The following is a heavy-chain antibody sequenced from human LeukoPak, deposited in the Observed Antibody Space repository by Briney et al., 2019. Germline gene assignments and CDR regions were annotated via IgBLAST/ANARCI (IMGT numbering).Heavy chain of an antibody. CDR1: GGSISSSTYF. J-gene: IGHJ4*02. CDR2: IYYTGSS. CDR3: TRGPQGVTRPEY. D-gene: IGHD4-17*01. V-gene: IGHV4-39*02. Sequence: SETLSLTCTVSGGSISSSTYFWGWIRQPPGKGLEWIGTIYYTGSSYYNPSLKSRVTISVDTSKNHFSLEVRSVTAAETAVYYSTRGPQGVTRPEYWGQGTLVTVSS.